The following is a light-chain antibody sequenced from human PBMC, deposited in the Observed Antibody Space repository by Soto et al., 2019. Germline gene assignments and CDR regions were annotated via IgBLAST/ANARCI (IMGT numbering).Light chain of an antibody. Sequence: DIEMTQSPDSLAVSLGERATINCKSSQSVLYSSNNKNYLAWYQQKTGQPPKLLIYWASSRESGVPDRFSGSGSGTDFTLTISSLQAEDVAVYYCQQYYSMWTFGQGTKVEIK. J-gene: IGKJ1*01. CDR3: QQYYSMWT. CDR1: QSVLYSSNNKNY. V-gene: IGKV4-1*01. CDR2: WAS.